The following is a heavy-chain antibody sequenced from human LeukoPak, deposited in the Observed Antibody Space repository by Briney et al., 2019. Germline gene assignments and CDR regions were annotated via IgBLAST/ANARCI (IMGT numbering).Heavy chain of an antibody. CDR1: GFTFSSYA. Sequence: GGSLRLSCAASGFTFSSYAMHWVRQAPGKGLEWVAVISYDGSNKYYADSVKGRFTISRDNSKNTLYLQMNSLRAEDTAVYYCARAHCSSTSCYPFDPWGQGTLVTVSS. CDR2: ISYDGSNK. V-gene: IGHV3-30-3*01. J-gene: IGHJ5*02. D-gene: IGHD2-2*01. CDR3: ARAHCSSTSCYPFDP.